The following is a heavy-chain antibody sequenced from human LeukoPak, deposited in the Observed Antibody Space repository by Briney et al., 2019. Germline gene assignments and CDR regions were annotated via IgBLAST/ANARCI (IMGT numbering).Heavy chain of an antibody. CDR2: ISSSSSYI. V-gene: IGHV3-21*01. D-gene: IGHD4-23*01. J-gene: IGHJ5*02. Sequence: GGSLRLSCAASGFTFISYSMNWVRQAPGKGLEWVSSISSSSSYIYYADSVKGRFTISRDNAKNSLYLQMNSLRAEDTAVYYCASEGYGGNAARWFDPWGQGTLVTVSS. CDR3: ASEGYGGNAARWFDP. CDR1: GFTFISYS.